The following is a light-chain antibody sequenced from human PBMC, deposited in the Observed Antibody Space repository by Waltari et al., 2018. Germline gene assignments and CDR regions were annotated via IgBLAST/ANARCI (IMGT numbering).Light chain of an antibody. J-gene: IGLJ2*01. V-gene: IGLV3-27*01. CDR2: KDP. Sequence: SYDLTQPSSVSVSPGQTARITCSGDLLAKKYTRWFQQKPGQAPVLVIYKDPVRPSGIPEGFPGHRSGTKVALTNNGAQAEDGADYYCYSATDNIGLFGGGTKLTVL. CDR3: YSATDNIGL. CDR1: LLAKKY.